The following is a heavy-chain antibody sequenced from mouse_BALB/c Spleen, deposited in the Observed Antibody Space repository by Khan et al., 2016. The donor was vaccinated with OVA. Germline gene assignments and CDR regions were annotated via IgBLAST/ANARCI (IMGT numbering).Heavy chain of an antibody. CDR2: ISTYSGNT. V-gene: IGHV1S137*01. D-gene: IGHD2-3*01. J-gene: IGHJ2*01. Sequence: VQLQESGPELVRPGVSVKISSKGSGYTFTDYAMYWVKQSHAKSLEWIGLISTYSGNTNYNQKFKGKATMTVDKSSSTAYMELARLTSEDSAIYYCARPAYDGYYDYWGKGTTLTVSS. CDR1: GYTFTDYA. CDR3: ARPAYDGYYDY.